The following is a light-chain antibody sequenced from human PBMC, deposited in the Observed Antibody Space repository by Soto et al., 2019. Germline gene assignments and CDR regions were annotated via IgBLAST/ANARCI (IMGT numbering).Light chain of an antibody. CDR1: QSISSW. V-gene: IGKV1-5*01. CDR3: QQYHSYWT. Sequence: QMTRSPSTLSASVGDRVTITCRASQSISSWLAWYQQKPGKAPKLLIYDASSLESGVPQRFSGSGSGTEFTLTISSLQTDDFSTYYCQQYHSYWTFGQGTKVDIK. CDR2: DAS. J-gene: IGKJ1*01.